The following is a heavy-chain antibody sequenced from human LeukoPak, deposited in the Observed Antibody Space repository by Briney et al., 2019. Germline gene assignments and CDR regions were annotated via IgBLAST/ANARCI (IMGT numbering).Heavy chain of an antibody. J-gene: IGHJ6*02. CDR3: ARNRGYSGYGMDV. CDR1: GFSLSSSGMC. D-gene: IGHD5-12*01. CDR2: IDWDDDK. Sequence: SGPTLVNPTQPLTLTCTFSGFSLSSSGMCVSWIRQPPGKALEWLALIDWDDDKHYTTSLKTRLTISKDTSINQVVLTMTSMDPVDTATYYCARNRGYSGYGMDVWGQGTTVTVSS. V-gene: IGHV2-70*01.